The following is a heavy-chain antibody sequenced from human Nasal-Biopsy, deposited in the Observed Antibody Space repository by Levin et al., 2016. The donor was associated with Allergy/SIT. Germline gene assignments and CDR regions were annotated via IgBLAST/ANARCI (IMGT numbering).Heavy chain of an antibody. CDR2: IRYDGSNK. CDR3: AKDLTGDDYYYGMDV. V-gene: IGHV3-30*02. D-gene: IGHD7-27*01. Sequence: GGSLRLSCAASGFSFSAYAMHWVRQAPGKGLEWVAFIRYDGSNKYYADSVKGRFTISRDNSKKTVYLQMNSLRAEDTAVYYCAKDLTGDDYYYGMDVWGQGTAVTVSS. J-gene: IGHJ6*02. CDR1: GFSFSAYA.